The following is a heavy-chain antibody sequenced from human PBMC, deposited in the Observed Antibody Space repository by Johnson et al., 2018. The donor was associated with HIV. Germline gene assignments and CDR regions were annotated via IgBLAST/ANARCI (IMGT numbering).Heavy chain of an antibody. CDR2: IRYDETNK. D-gene: IGHD3-22*01. Sequence: QVQLVESGGGLVQPGGSLRLSCAAPGFTFTNYGMHWVRQAPGKGLEWVAFIRYDETNKYYADSVKGRFTISRDNSKNTLYLQMNSLRAEDTAVYYCAKAPLSGYEDAFDIWGQGTMVTVSS. CDR1: GFTFTNYG. V-gene: IGHV3-30*02. CDR3: AKAPLSGYEDAFDI. J-gene: IGHJ3*02.